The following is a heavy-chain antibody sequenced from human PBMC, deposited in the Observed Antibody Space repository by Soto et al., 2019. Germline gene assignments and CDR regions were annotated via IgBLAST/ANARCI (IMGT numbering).Heavy chain of an antibody. CDR3: ARGRDYYGSGSYSPKDWFDP. D-gene: IGHD3-10*01. CDR1: GGSISSYY. J-gene: IGHJ5*02. V-gene: IGHV4-4*07. CDR2: IYTSGST. Sequence: QVQLQESGPGLVKPSETLSLTCTVSGGSISSYYWSWIRQPAGKGLEWIGRIYTSGSTNYNPSLKSRVTMSVDTSKNPFSLKLSSVTAADTAVYYCARGRDYYGSGSYSPKDWFDPWGQGTLVTVSS.